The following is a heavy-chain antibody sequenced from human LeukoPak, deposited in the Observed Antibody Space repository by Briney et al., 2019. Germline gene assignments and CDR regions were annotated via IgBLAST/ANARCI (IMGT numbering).Heavy chain of an antibody. CDR2: INPNSGGT. CDR1: GYTFTSYY. Sequence: GASVKVSCKTSGYTFTSYYMQWVRQAPGQGLEWMGWINPNSGGTNYAQKFQGRVTMTRDTSISTAYMEPSRLRSDDTAVYYCARARRGTRLPRNYYGSGSHDYYFDYWGQGTLVTVSS. D-gene: IGHD3-10*01. V-gene: IGHV1-2*02. J-gene: IGHJ4*02. CDR3: ARARRGTRLPRNYYGSGSHDYYFDY.